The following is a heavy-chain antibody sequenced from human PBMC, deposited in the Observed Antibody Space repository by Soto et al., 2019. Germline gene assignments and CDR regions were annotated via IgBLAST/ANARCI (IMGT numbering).Heavy chain of an antibody. CDR3: VSDRGYGHASVPYS. Sequence: QAQLVESGGGVVQPGRSLRLSCAASGFAFSSYGRHWVRQAPGTGLEWVAVISYDGSLQHYADSVKGRFTISRDNSKNMVILQMSSLRAEDTAVYYCVSDRGYGHASVPYSWGQGTLVSVSS. CDR2: ISYDGSLQ. D-gene: IGHD5-18*01. J-gene: IGHJ4*02. CDR1: GFAFSSYG. V-gene: IGHV3-30*03.